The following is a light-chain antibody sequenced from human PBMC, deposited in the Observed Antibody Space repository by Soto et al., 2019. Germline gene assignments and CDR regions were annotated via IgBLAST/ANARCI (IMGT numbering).Light chain of an antibody. Sequence: QSVLTQPPSASENPGQRGTISCSGSSSNIGINTVDWFQQLPGTAPKLLIYNNNQRPSGVPDRFFGSKSGTSASLAISGLQSEDESDYYCAAWDDSLNGYVFGTGTKVTVL. CDR1: SSNIGINT. CDR3: AAWDDSLNGYV. V-gene: IGLV1-44*01. CDR2: NNN. J-gene: IGLJ1*01.